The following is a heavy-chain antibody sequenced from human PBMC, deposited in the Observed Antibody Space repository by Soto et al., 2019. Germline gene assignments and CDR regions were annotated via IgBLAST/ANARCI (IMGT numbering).Heavy chain of an antibody. CDR3: AAGTTSWFDP. Sequence: SETLSLTCTVSGGSISSSSYYWGWIRQPPGKGLEWIGSIYYSGSTYYNPSLKSRVTISVDTSKNQFSLKLSSVTAADTAVYYCAAGTTSWFDPWGQGTLVTVSS. CDR1: GGSISSSSYY. V-gene: IGHV4-39*01. CDR2: IYYSGST. D-gene: IGHD1-7*01. J-gene: IGHJ5*02.